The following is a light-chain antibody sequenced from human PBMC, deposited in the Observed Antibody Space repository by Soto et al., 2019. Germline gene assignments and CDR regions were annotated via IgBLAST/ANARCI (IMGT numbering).Light chain of an antibody. V-gene: IGKV1-39*01. CDR3: QQTYSIPIV. Sequence: IQLTQSPSSLSASVGGRVTITCRASQGINTFLAWYQQKAGKAPKLLIYAASTLQSGVPSRFSGSGSGTDFSLTISHLQPEDFATYYCQQTYSIPIVFGQGTRLEIK. CDR2: AAS. J-gene: IGKJ5*01. CDR1: QGINTF.